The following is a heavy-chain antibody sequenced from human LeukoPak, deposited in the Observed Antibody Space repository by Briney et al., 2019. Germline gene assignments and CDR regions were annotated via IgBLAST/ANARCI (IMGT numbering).Heavy chain of an antibody. CDR3: ARDRENYYGSGSYQDYFDY. CDR1: GFTFSSYE. V-gene: IGHV3-48*03. Sequence: PGGSLRLSCAASGFTFSSYEMNWVRQAPGRGLEWVSYISSSGSTIYYADSVKGRFNISRDNAKNSLYLQMNSLRAEDTAVYYCARDRENYYGSGSYQDYFDYWGQGTLVTVSS. D-gene: IGHD3-10*01. J-gene: IGHJ4*02. CDR2: ISSSGSTI.